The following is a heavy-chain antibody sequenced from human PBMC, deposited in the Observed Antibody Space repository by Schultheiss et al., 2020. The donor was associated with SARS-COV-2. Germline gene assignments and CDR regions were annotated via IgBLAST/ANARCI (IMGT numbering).Heavy chain of an antibody. J-gene: IGHJ5*02. CDR1: GYTFTGYY. CDR2: INPNSGGT. CDR3: ARDRAFGVVTSFDP. Sequence: ASVKVSCKASGYTFTGYYMHWVRQAPGQRLEWMGWINPNSGGTNYAQKFQGRVTITADESTSTAYMELSSLRSDDTAVYYCARDRAFGVVTSFDPWGQGTLVTVSS. V-gene: IGHV1-2*02. D-gene: IGHD3-3*01.